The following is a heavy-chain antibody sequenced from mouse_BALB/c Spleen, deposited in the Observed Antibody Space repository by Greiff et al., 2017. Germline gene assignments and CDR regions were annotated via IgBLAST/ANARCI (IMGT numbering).Heavy chain of an antibody. V-gene: IGHV14-4*02. CDR1: GFNIKDYY. J-gene: IGHJ2*01. Sequence: VQLKESGAELVRSGASVKLSCTASGFNIKDYYMHWVKQRPEQGLEWIGWIDPENGDTEYAPKFQGKATMTADTSSNTAYLQLSSLTSEDTAVYYCNADYGSSYDYWGQGTTLTVSS. CDR3: NADYGSSYDY. D-gene: IGHD1-1*01. CDR2: IDPENGDT.